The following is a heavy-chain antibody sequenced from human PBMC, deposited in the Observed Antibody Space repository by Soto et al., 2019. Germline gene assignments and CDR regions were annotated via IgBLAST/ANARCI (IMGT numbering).Heavy chain of an antibody. V-gene: IGHV2-70*01. CDR1: GFSLSTSGMC. D-gene: IGHD5-12*01. Sequence: SGPTLVNPTQTLTLTCTFSGFSLSTSGMCVSWIRQPPGKALEWLALIDWDDDKYYSTSLKTRLTISKDTSKNQVVLTMTNMDPVDTATYYCARILWLRDYYYGMDVWGQGTTVTVSS. J-gene: IGHJ6*02. CDR3: ARILWLRDYYYGMDV. CDR2: IDWDDDK.